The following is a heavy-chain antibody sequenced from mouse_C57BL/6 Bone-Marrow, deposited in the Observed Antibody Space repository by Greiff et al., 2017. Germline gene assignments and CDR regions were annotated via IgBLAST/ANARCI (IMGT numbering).Heavy chain of an antibody. CDR3: ARSGPLGRSFDY. CDR2: IYPTSGRT. V-gene: IGHV1-55*01. CDR1: GYTFTSYW. Sequence: QVQLQQPGAELVKPGASVKMSCKASGYTFTSYWITWVKQRPGQGLEWIGDIYPTSGRTNYNEKFKSKAILTVDTSSNTAYMQLSSLTPDDSAVFDCARSGPLGRSFDYWGQGTTLTVSS. D-gene: IGHD4-1*01. J-gene: IGHJ2*01.